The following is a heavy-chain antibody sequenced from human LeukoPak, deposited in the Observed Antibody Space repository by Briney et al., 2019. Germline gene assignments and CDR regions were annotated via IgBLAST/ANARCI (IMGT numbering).Heavy chain of an antibody. V-gene: IGHV3-23*01. CDR2: IGTNEQRT. Sequence: GGSLRLSCVASGFTFSRYAMNWVRQTPGKGLEWVSLIGTNEQRTHYADSVKGRFTISRDNSKNTLFLQMNSLRAEDTAVYYCAKDLDSIDLDDNADWAQGTLVTVSS. CDR3: AKDLDSIDLDDNAD. J-gene: IGHJ1*01. D-gene: IGHD3-3*02. CDR1: GFTFSRYA.